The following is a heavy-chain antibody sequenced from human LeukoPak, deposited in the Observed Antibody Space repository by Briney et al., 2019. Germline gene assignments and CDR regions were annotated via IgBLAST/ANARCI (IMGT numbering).Heavy chain of an antibody. CDR3: AKDSKIVGATFRSYHYMDV. J-gene: IGHJ6*03. D-gene: IGHD1-26*01. V-gene: IGHV3-23*01. CDR1: GFTFSSYG. Sequence: GGSLRLSCAASGFTFSSYGMSWVRQAPGKGLEGVSAISASGGSTYYADSVKGRFTISRDNSKNTLYLQMNSLRAEDTAVYYCAKDSKIVGATFRSYHYMDVWGKGTAVTVSS. CDR2: ISASGGST.